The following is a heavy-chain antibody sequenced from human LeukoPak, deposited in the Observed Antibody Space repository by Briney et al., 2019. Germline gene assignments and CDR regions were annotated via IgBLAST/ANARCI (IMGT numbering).Heavy chain of an antibody. CDR2: VHLSGRT. D-gene: IGHD3-10*01. CDR3: ARILGFGELCYGMDV. V-gene: IGHV4-4*02. CDR1: GGSISSTNW. Sequence: SETLSLTCGVSGGSISSTNWWTWVRQPPGEGLEWIGEVHLSGRTNYNPSLESRVTMSVDMSENHISLKLTSVTAADTAVYYCARILGFGELCYGMDVWGQGTTVTVSS. J-gene: IGHJ6*02.